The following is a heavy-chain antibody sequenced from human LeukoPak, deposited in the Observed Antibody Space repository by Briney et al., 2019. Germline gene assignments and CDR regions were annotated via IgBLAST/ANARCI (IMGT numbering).Heavy chain of an antibody. CDR1: GYTFTSYD. CDR2: MNPNSGNT. CDR3: ARLNGQYDYYYYYMDV. D-gene: IGHD3-16*01. J-gene: IGHJ6*03. Sequence: VASVKVSCKASGYTFTSYDINWVRQATGQGLEWMGWMNPNSGNTGYAQKFQGRVTITRNTSISTAYMELSSLRSEDTAVYYCARLNGQYDYYYYYMDVWGKGTTVTVSS. V-gene: IGHV1-8*03.